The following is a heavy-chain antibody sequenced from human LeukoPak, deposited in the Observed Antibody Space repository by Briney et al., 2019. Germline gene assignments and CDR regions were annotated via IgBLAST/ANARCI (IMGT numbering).Heavy chain of an antibody. CDR1: GFTFSSYW. CDR3: ARDPPYCGSTNCLIDY. CDR2: INSDGSST. J-gene: IGHJ4*02. D-gene: IGHD2-2*01. Sequence: AGGSLRLSCAASGFTFSSYWMHWVRHAPGKGLVWVSRINSDGSSTSYADSVKGRFTISRDNAKNTLYLQMNSLRAEDTAVYYCARDPPYCGSTNCLIDYWGQGTLVTVSS. V-gene: IGHV3-74*01.